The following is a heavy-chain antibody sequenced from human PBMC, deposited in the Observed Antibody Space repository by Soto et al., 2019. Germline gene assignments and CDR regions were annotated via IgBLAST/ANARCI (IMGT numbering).Heavy chain of an antibody. CDR3: ARGGYSMHV. V-gene: IGHV6-1*01. Sequence: SPTLSLTCAISGDTVSSNSAAWTWIRQSPSRGLEWLGKTYYRSKWYNEYAVSVKSRISINADTSKNQFSLQLDSVTPEDTAVYYCARGGYSMHVRGPATSVTVSS. CDR2: TYYRSKWYN. CDR1: GDTVSSNSAA. J-gene: IGHJ6*02.